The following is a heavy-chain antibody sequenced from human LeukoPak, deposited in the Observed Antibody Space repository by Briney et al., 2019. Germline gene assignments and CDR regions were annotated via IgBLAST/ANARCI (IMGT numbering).Heavy chain of an antibody. CDR1: GFTFSSYG. V-gene: IGHV3-30*18. J-gene: IGHJ4*02. CDR2: ISYDGSNK. Sequence: GGSLRLSRAASGFTFSSYGLHWVRQAPGKGLEWVAVISYDGSNKYYVDSVKGRFTISRDKSKNTLYLQMNSLSAEATAVYYCAKHRGSSGWYYFDYWGQGPLVTVSS. CDR3: AKHRGSSGWYYFDY. D-gene: IGHD6-19*01.